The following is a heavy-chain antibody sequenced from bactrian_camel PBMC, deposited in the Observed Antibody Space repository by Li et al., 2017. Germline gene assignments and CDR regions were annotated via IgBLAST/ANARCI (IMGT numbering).Heavy chain of an antibody. CDR1: GVTVGKYC. J-gene: IGHJ4*01. D-gene: IGHD6*01. CDR2: MYTGGNP. Sequence: HVQLVESGGASVQAGGSLRLSCVASGVTVGKYCMAWFRQAVGKKSEGVGFMYTGGNPNYADSVKGRFTISQDNALKILYLQLNSLKPEDTARYYCAAGSRWCPLRTDDWQLGPGDPGHRL. V-gene: IGHV3S55*01. CDR3: AAGSRWCPLRTDDWQ.